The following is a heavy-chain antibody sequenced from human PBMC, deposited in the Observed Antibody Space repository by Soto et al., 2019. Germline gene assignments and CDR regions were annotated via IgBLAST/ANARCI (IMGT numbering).Heavy chain of an antibody. CDR1: GGSISSRSYY. J-gene: IGHJ5*02. V-gene: IGHV4-39*01. Sequence: QLQLQESGPGLVKPSETLSLTCTVSGGSISSRSYYWGWIRQPPGKGLEWIGNSYYSGSTYYNPSLKSRVTISVDTSKNQFSLKLSSVTAADTAVYYCARRGSGCSGGSCSLNWFDPWGQGTLVTVSS. CDR3: ARRGSGCSGGSCSLNWFDP. CDR2: SYYSGST. D-gene: IGHD2-15*01.